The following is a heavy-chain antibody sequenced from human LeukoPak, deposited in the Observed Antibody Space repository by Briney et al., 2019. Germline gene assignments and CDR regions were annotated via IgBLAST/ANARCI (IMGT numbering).Heavy chain of an antibody. CDR2: INHSGST. V-gene: IGHV4-34*01. J-gene: IGHJ2*01. CDR1: GGSFSGYY. Sequence: PSETLSLTCAVYGGSFSGYYWSWIRQPPGKGLEWIGEINHSGSTNYNLSLKSRVTISVDTSKNQFSLKLSSVTAADTAVYYCARPSTVTGSRYFDLWGRGTLVTVSS. CDR3: ARPSTVTGSRYFDL. D-gene: IGHD4-11*01.